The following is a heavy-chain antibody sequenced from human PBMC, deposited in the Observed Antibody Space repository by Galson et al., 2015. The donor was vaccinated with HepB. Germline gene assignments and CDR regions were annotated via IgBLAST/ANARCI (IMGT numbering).Heavy chain of an antibody. Sequence: SLRLSCAASGFTFSSYAMHWVRQAPGKGLEWVAVISYDGSNKYYADSVKGRFTISRDNSKNTLYLQMNSLRAEDTAVYYCARGAFYSSPFYYYGLDVWGQGTTVTVSS. CDR2: ISYDGSNK. CDR3: ARGAFYSSPFYYYGLDV. CDR1: GFTFSSYA. V-gene: IGHV3-30*04. J-gene: IGHJ6*02. D-gene: IGHD6-13*01.